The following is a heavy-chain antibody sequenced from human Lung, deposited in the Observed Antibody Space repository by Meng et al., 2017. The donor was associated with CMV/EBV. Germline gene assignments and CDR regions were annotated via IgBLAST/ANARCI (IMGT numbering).Heavy chain of an antibody. CDR3: ARATPLGYCSSTSCYTQDAYYGMDV. CDR2: MNPNSGNT. V-gene: IGHV1-8*03. D-gene: IGHD2-2*02. Sequence: SVXVSXXASGYIFTSYDINWVRQATGQGLEWMGWMNPNSGNTGYAQKFQGRVTITRNTSISTAYMELSSLRSEDTAVYYCARATPLGYCSSTSCYTQDAYYGMDVWGQGXTVTVSS. CDR1: GYIFTSYD. J-gene: IGHJ6*02.